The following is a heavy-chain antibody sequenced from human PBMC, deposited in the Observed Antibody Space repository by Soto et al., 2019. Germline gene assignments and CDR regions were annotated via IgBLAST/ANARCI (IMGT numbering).Heavy chain of an antibody. V-gene: IGHV3-13*01. J-gene: IGHJ4*02. CDR1: GFTFSTYD. D-gene: IGHD2-21*01. CDR3: ARGLLCGAYGDYFDN. Sequence: EVQLVESGGGLVQPGGSLRLSCAASGFTFSTYDMHWVRQAAGEGLEWVSAIGTVGDTHYQGSVRGRFTISSDNAKNSLHLQMDSLTVGDAGVYYCARGLLCGAYGDYFDNWGQGTLVTVSS. CDR2: IGTVGDT.